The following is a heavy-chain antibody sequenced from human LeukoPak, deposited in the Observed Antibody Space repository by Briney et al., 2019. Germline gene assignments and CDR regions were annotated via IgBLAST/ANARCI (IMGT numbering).Heavy chain of an antibody. D-gene: IGHD2/OR15-2a*01. CDR2: IGTTGDT. J-gene: IGHJ4*02. CDR1: GFTFTTYD. CDR3: TRKGSQWDFLVDY. V-gene: IGHV3-13*01. Sequence: GGSLRLSCAASGFTFTTYDMHWVRQATGKGLEWVSAIGTTGDTYYPGSVKGRFTISRDNSENSLYLQMDSLTAEDTAVYFCTRKGSQWDFLVDYWGQGTRVAVSP.